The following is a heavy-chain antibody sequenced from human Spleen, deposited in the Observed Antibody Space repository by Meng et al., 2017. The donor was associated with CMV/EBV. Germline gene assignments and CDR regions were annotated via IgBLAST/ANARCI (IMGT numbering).Heavy chain of an antibody. Sequence: LSGGSCSPYSYSWIRQPPGKGLEWIGHIYHNGITNYNPSLKSRVTLSVDTSKNQFSLQLTSLTAADTAVYYCARSSSGWYDGYFDSWGQGTLVTVSS. J-gene: IGHJ4*02. CDR3: ARSSSGWYDGYFDS. V-gene: IGHV4-34*01. D-gene: IGHD6-19*01. CDR2: IYHNGIT. CDR1: GGSCSPYS.